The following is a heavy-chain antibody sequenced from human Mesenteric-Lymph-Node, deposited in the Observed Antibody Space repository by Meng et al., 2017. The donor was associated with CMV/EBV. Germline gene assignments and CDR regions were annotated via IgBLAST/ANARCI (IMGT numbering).Heavy chain of an antibody. CDR1: GYTFTGYY. D-gene: IGHD3-10*01. J-gene: IGHJ6*02. V-gene: IGHV1-2*02. CDR2: INPNSGGT. Sequence: ASVKVSCKASGYTFTGYYMHWVRQAPGQGLEWMGWINPNSGGTNYAQKFQGRVTMTRDTSISTAYMELSRLRSDDTAVYYCARDLDASDVLLWFGELFGAGLYGMDVWGQGTTVTVSS. CDR3: ARDLDASDVLLWFGELFGAGLYGMDV.